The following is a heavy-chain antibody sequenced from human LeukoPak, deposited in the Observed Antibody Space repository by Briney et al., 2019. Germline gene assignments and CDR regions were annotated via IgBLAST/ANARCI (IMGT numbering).Heavy chain of an antibody. D-gene: IGHD6-19*01. J-gene: IGHJ4*02. CDR1: GGTFSSYA. CDR3: AGDGVAEYYFDY. V-gene: IGHV1-69*05. CDR2: IIPIFGTA. Sequence: GASVKVSCKXSGGTFSSYAISWVRQAPGQGLEWMGGIIPIFGTANHAQKFQGRVTISTDESTSTAYMELSSLRSDDTAVYYCAGDGVAEYYFDYWDQGTLVTVSS.